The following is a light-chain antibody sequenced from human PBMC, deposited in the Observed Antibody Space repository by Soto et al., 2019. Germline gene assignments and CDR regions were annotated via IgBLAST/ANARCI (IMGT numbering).Light chain of an antibody. CDR3: QKCDSAPFT. Sequence: QITQSPSSLSAAVGDSTTTTRPASQDISSYVAWYQQKPGKVPKLLIYAASTLQSGVPSRFSGSGSGADFTLTISSLQPEDAATYYCQKCDSAPFTFGQGTRLEIK. V-gene: IGKV1-27*01. J-gene: IGKJ5*01. CDR1: QDISSY. CDR2: AAS.